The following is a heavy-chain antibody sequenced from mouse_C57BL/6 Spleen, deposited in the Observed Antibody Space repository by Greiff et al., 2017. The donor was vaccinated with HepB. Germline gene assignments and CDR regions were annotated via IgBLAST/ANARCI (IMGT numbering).Heavy chain of an antibody. CDR2: IYPGSGST. Sequence: QVQLQQSGAELVKPGASVKMSCKASGYTFTSYWITWVKQRPGQGLEWIGDIYPGSGSTNYNEKFKSKATLTVDTSSSTAYMQLSSLTSEDSAVYYCARPDYYPLYYAMDYWGQGTSVTVSS. D-gene: IGHD1-1*01. J-gene: IGHJ4*01. V-gene: IGHV1-55*01. CDR1: GYTFTSYW. CDR3: ARPDYYPLYYAMDY.